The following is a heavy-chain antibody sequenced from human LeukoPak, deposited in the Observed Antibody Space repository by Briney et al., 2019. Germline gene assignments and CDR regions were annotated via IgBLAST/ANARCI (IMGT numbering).Heavy chain of an antibody. CDR3: ARGGYGLGSNWFDP. V-gene: IGHV1-69*13. CDR2: IIPIFGTA. D-gene: IGHD5-18*01. Sequence: SVKVSCKASGGTFSSYAISWVRQAPGQGLEWMGGIIPIFGTANYAQKFQGRVTITADESTSTAYMELSSLRSEDAAVYYCARGGYGLGSNWFDPWGQGTLVTVSS. J-gene: IGHJ5*02. CDR1: GGTFSSYA.